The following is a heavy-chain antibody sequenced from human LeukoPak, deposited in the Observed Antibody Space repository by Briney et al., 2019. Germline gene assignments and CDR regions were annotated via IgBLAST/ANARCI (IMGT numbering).Heavy chain of an antibody. CDR3: ARTSLRYFDWLLSFDY. CDR2: INPNSGGT. D-gene: IGHD3-9*01. Sequence: ASVKVSCKASGYTFTSYYMHWVRQAPGQGLEWMGWINPNSGGTKYAQKLQGRVTMTTDTSTSTAYMELRSLRSDDTAVYYCARTSLRYFDWLLSFDYWGQGTLVTVSS. CDR1: GYTFTSYY. J-gene: IGHJ4*02. V-gene: IGHV1-2*02.